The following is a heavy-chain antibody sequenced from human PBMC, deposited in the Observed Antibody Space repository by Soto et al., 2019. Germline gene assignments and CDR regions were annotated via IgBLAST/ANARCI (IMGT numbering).Heavy chain of an antibody. D-gene: IGHD6-19*01. J-gene: IGHJ4*02. CDR1: GYTFTSYA. CDR3: ARIYQCLDYFDY. CDR2: INAGNGNT. Sequence: ASVKVSCKASGYTFTSYAMHWVRQAPGQRLEWMGWINAGNGNTKYSQKFQGRVTITRDTSASTAYMELSSLRSEDTAVYYCARIYQCLDYFDYWGQGTLVTVSS. V-gene: IGHV1-3*01.